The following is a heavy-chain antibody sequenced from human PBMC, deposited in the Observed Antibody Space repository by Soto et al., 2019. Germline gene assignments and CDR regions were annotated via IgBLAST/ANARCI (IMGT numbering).Heavy chain of an antibody. CDR3: ARQRGQLYYYYGMDV. V-gene: IGHV5-51*01. Sequence: PGESLNISCKGSGYSFTSYWIGWVRQMPGKGLEWMGIIYPGDSDTRYSPSFQGQVTISADKSISTAYLQWSSLKASDTAMYYCARQRGQLYYYYGMDVWGQGTTVTVSS. J-gene: IGHJ6*02. D-gene: IGHD1-1*01. CDR1: GYSFTSYW. CDR2: IYPGDSDT.